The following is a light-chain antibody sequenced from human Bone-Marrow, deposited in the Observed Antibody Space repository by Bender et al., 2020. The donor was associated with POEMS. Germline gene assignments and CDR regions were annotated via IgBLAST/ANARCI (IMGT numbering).Light chain of an antibody. V-gene: IGLV1-36*01. CDR1: SSNIGNHG. CDR3: SAWDDSLSGWV. J-gene: IGLJ3*02. Sequence: QSVLTQPPSASGAPGQSLTLSCSGSSSNIGNHGVNWYQQLPGEAPKLLIYYDDLLTPGVSDRFSASKSGTSASLAISELQSEDEALYYCSAWDDSLSGWVFGGGTKLTVL. CDR2: YDD.